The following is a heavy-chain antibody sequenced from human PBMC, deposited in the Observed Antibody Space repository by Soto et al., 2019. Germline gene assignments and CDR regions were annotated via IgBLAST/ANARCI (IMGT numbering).Heavy chain of an antibody. D-gene: IGHD2-21*02. V-gene: IGHV3-74*01. J-gene: IGHJ4*02. Sequence: PGGSLRLSCAASGFTFSNYWMHWVRQAPGQGLVWVSRINNGGSSTAYADSVRGRFTISRDNAKNSLYLQMDSLRAEDTAVYYCAREALYCGGDCYTPDYWGQGTLVTVSS. CDR2: INNGGSST. CDR3: AREALYCGGDCYTPDY. CDR1: GFTFSNYW.